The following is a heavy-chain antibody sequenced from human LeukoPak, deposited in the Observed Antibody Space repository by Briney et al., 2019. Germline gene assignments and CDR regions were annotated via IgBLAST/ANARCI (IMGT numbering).Heavy chain of an antibody. CDR2: IKQDGSEK. CDR3: ASDILTGSDAFDI. J-gene: IGHJ3*02. CDR1: GFTFSSYW. D-gene: IGHD3-9*01. Sequence: GGSLRLSCAASGFTFSSYWMSWVRQAPGKGLEWVANIKQDGSEKYNVDSVKGRFTISRDNAKNSLYLQMNSLRAEDTAVYYCASDILTGSDAFDIWGQGTMVTVSS. V-gene: IGHV3-7*01.